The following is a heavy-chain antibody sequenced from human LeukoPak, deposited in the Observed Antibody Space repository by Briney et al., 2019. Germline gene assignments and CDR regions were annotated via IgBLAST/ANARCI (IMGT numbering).Heavy chain of an antibody. D-gene: IGHD1-7*01. V-gene: IGHV3-7*01. Sequence: GGSLRLSCAASGFTFSSYWMSWVRQAPGKGLEWVANIKQDGSEKYYVDSVKGRFTISRDNAKNSLYLQMNSLRAEDTAVYYCARNRDGNYPDYIDYWGQGTLVTVYS. CDR2: IKQDGSEK. CDR3: ARNRDGNYPDYIDY. J-gene: IGHJ4*02. CDR1: GFTFSSYW.